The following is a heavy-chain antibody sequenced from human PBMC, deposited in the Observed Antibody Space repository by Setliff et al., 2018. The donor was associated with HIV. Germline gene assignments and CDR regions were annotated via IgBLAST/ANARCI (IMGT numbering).Heavy chain of an antibody. V-gene: IGHV4-39*01. CDR1: GDSISDTTYY. J-gene: IGHJ4*02. CDR3: ARLSSYRSSSYYFDY. CDR2: IYHSGST. D-gene: IGHD6-6*01. Sequence: PSETLSLTCSVSGDSISDTTYYWGWIRQPPGKGLEWIGNIYHSGSTLYKPSLKSRVTMSVDTSKNQFSLKLNSVTAADTAVYHCARLSSYRSSSYYFDYWGQGALVT.